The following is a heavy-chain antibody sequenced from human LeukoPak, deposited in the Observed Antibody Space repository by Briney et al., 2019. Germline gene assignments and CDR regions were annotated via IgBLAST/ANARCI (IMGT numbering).Heavy chain of an antibody. J-gene: IGHJ4*02. CDR2: IEQHGSEK. D-gene: IGHD6-6*01. CDR3: ARHVVRGYSNSWFYFDY. V-gene: IGHV3-7*01. CDR1: GFTFSSYW. Sequence: PGGSLRLSCAASGFTFSSYWMGWVRQAPGKGLEWVANIEQHGSEKNYVDSVEGRFTISRDNAKNSLYLQMNSLRAEDTAVYYCARHVVRGYSNSWFYFDYWGQGTLVTVSS.